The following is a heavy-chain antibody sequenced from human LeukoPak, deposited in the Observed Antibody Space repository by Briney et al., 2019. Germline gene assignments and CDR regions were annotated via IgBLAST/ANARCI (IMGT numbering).Heavy chain of an antibody. J-gene: IGHJ6*04. CDR3: GRDNNYKVDV. D-gene: IGHD5-24*01. CDR1: GFTFSNYW. CDR2: INTDGSIT. V-gene: IGHV3-74*01. Sequence: GGFLRLSCAASGFTFSNYWMLSVRQGPGEGLVWVSNINTDGSITNYADSVKGRFSISRDNAKNTLYLQMNSLRAEDTAVYYCGRDNNYKVDVWGKGTTVTVSS.